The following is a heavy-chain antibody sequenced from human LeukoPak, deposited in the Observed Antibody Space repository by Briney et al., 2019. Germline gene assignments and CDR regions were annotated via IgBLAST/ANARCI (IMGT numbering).Heavy chain of an antibody. CDR3: ARQYCSSTSCYWGIDY. D-gene: IGHD2-2*01. V-gene: IGHV4-34*01. CDR1: GGSFSGYY. J-gene: IGHJ4*02. CDR2: INHSGST. Sequence: SETLSLTCAVYGGSFSGYYWSWIRQPPGKGLEWIGEINHSGSTNYNPSLKSRVTISVDTSKNQFSLKLSSVTAADTAVYYCARQYCSSTSCYWGIDYWGQGTLVTVSS.